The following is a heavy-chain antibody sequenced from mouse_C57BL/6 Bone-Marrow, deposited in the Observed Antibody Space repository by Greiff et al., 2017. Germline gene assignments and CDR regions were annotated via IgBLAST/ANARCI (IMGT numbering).Heavy chain of an antibody. CDR3: ARSDYYGRSYGAMDY. CDR1: GFNIKNTY. V-gene: IGHV14-3*01. Sequence: VQLKESVAELVRPGASVKLSCTASGFNIKNTYMHWVKQRPEQGLEWIGRIDPANGNTKYAPKFQGKATITADTSSNTAYLQLSSLTSEDTAIYYCARSDYYGRSYGAMDYWGQGTSVTVSS. J-gene: IGHJ4*01. CDR2: IDPANGNT. D-gene: IGHD1-1*01.